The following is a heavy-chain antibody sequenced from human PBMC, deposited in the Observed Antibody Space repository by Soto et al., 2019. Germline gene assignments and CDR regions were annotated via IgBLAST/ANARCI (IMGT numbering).Heavy chain of an antibody. Sequence: EVQLLESGGGMVQPGGSLRLSCAASGFTFSTYAMSWVLQAPGKELDWDSADISGDSTYYADSVKCRFTISRDGSTNTLFRQLNSLRAEEAAVEYCAKVKATGYCRVDDGGQGSRVVVSS. D-gene: IGHD3-9*01. J-gene: IGHJ4*02. CDR1: GFTFSTYA. CDR2: DISGDST. CDR3: AKVKATGYCRVDD. V-gene: IGHV3-23*01.